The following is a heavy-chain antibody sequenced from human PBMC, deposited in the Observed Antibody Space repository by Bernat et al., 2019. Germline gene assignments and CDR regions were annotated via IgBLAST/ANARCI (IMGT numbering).Heavy chain of an antibody. J-gene: IGHJ4*02. V-gene: IGHV3-11*06. D-gene: IGHD6-19*01. Sequence: QVQLVESGGGLVKPGGSLRLSCAASGFTFSDYFMSWIRQAPGKGLEWVSYISTSSSHTNYADSVKGRFNISRDNARNSLYLQMNGLRAEDTAVYYCAGHLRGAVAGHNYWGQGTLVTVSS. CDR1: GFTFSDYF. CDR2: ISTSSSHT. CDR3: AGHLRGAVAGHNY.